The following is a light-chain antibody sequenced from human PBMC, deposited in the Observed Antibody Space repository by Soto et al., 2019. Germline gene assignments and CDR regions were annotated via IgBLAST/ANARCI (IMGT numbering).Light chain of an antibody. V-gene: IGLV1-51*01. CDR3: GTWDSSRSAHVV. J-gene: IGLJ2*01. CDR2: DNN. Sequence: QSVLTQPPSVSAAPGQKVTISCSGSSSNIGNNFVSWYQQLPRTAPKLLIYDNNKRPSGIPDRFSGSKSGTSATLGITGLQTGDEADYYCGTWDSSRSAHVVFGGGTKLTVL. CDR1: SSNIGNNF.